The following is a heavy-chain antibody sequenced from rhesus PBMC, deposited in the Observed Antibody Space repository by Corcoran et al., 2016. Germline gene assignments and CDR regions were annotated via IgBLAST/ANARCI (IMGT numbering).Heavy chain of an antibody. CDR1: GASISSNW. J-gene: IGHJ4*01. V-gene: IGHV4-80*01. CDR2: IHGNSGST. Sequence: QVQLQESGPGLVKPSATLSLTCTVSGASISSNWWSWIRQPPGKGLEWVGEIHGNSGSTNYNPSLKSRVTVSRDAPKNQLSLRLTSVTAADTAVYYCARNPGDRAYWGQGVLVTVSS. D-gene: IGHD7-45*01. CDR3: ARNPGDRAY.